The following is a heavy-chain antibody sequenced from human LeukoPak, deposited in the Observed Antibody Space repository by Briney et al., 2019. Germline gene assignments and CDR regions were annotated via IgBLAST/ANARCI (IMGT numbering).Heavy chain of an antibody. CDR2: IYSGGRT. V-gene: IGHV3-66*01. CDR3: ARDLVVAGLVP. CDR1: GFTVSSNS. J-gene: IGHJ5*02. D-gene: IGHD3-22*01. Sequence: GGSLRLSCTVSGFTVSSNSMSWVRQAPGKGLEWVSVIYSGGRTYYAESVKGRFTIPRDSSTNTLFLQMNSLRAEDTAIYYCARDLVVAGLVPWGQGTLVLVSS.